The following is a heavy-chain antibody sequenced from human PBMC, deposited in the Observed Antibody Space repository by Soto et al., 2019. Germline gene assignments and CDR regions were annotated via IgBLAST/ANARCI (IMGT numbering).Heavy chain of an antibody. CDR3: AKLPLSSIAVAGTGDAFDI. V-gene: IGHV3-23*01. CDR1: GFTFSSYA. CDR2: ISGSGGST. Sequence: GGSLRLSCAASGFTFSSYAMSWVRQAPGKGLEWVSAISGSGGSTYYADSVKGRFTISRDNSKNTLYLQMNSLRAEDTAVYYCAKLPLSSIAVAGTGDAFDIWGQGTMVTVSS. J-gene: IGHJ3*02. D-gene: IGHD6-19*01.